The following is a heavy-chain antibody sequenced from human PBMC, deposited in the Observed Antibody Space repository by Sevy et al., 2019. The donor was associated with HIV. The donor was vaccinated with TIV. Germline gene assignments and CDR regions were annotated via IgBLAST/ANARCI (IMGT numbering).Heavy chain of an antibody. CDR1: GFSFDRYG. Sequence: GGSLRLSCAASGFSFDRYGMHWVRQAPGKGPEWVAVILYEGINKDYGDSVRGRFTISRDNSKNTLYLQMNSLRVDDTAVYYCATGRDYGSGSYDYWGPGTLVTVSS. D-gene: IGHD3-10*01. V-gene: IGHV3-33*01. CDR2: ILYEGINK. J-gene: IGHJ4*02. CDR3: ATGRDYGSGSYDY.